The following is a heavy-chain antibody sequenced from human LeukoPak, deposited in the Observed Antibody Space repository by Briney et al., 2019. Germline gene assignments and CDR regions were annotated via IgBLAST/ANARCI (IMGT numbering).Heavy chain of an antibody. V-gene: IGHV4-34*01. D-gene: IGHD4-23*01. J-gene: IGHJ5*02. CDR1: GGSFSGYY. CDR3: ARRHYGGNFNWFDP. Sequence: SETLSLTCAVYGGSFSGYYWSWIRQPPGKGLEWIGEINHSGSTYYNPSLKSRVTISVDRSKNQFSLKLSSVTAADTAVYYCARRHYGGNFNWFDPWGQGTLVTVSS. CDR2: INHSGST.